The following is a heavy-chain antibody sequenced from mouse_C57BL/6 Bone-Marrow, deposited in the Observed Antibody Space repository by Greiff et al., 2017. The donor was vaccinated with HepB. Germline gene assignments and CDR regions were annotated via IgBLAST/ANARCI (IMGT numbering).Heavy chain of an antibody. CDR1: GYTFTSYG. CDR2: IYPRSGNT. J-gene: IGHJ1*03. CDR3: AYDGSRWDWYFDV. V-gene: IGHV1-81*01. Sequence: VQLQESGAELARPGASVKLSCKASGYTFTSYGISWVKQRTGQGLEWIGEIYPRSGNTYDNEKFKGKATLTEDKSSSTAYMELRSLTSEDSAVYFCAYDGSRWDWYFDVWGTGTTVTVSS. D-gene: IGHD1-1*01.